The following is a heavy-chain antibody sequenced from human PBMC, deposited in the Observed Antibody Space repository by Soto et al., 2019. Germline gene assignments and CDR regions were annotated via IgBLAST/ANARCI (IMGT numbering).Heavy chain of an antibody. Sequence: QVQLVQSGAEVKKPGASVKVSCKASGYTFTSYYMHWVRQAPGQGLEWMGIINPSGGSTSYAQKFQGRVTMTRDTYTSTVYMELSSLRSEDTAVYYCASRYCSSTSCYGRDYYYYGMDVWGQGTTVTVSS. CDR1: GYTFTSYY. CDR3: ASRYCSSTSCYGRDYYYYGMDV. D-gene: IGHD2-2*01. V-gene: IGHV1-46*01. CDR2: INPSGGST. J-gene: IGHJ6*02.